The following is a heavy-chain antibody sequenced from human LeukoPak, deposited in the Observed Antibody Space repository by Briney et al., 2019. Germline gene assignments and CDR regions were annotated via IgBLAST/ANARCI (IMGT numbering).Heavy chain of an antibody. J-gene: IGHJ4*02. D-gene: IGHD6-6*01. CDR3: TTTPRGVAARG. V-gene: IGHV3-7*03. CDR2: IKQDGSEK. CDR1: GFTFSNAW. Sequence: GGSLRLSCAASGFTFSNAWMSWVRQAPGKGLEWVANIKQDGSEKYYVDSVKGRFTISRDNAKNSLYLQMNSLRAEDTAVYYCTTTPRGVAARGWGQGTLVTVSS.